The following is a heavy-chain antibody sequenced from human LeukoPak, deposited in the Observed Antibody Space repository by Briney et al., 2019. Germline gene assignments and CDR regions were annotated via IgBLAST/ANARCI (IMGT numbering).Heavy chain of an antibody. D-gene: IGHD1-14*01. Sequence: PSETLSLTCTVSGDSMNNWNYYWGWIRQPPGKGLEWIGNIYHRGNTFYNPSLKSRVTMSVDTSSNTFSLRLSPVTAADTAVYYCTRLSITTYPESRSAPKGAFDIWGQGTTVIVSS. CDR1: GDSMNNWNYY. CDR3: TRLSITTYPESRSAPKGAFDI. CDR2: IYHRGNT. V-gene: IGHV4-39*01. J-gene: IGHJ3*02.